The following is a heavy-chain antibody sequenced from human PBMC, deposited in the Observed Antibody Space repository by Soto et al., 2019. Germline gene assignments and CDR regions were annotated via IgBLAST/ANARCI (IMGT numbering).Heavy chain of an antibody. CDR1: GFTFSDPD. CDR3: AREISYVARGLLYYGMDV. Sequence: GSMRLSCAASGFTFSDPDMAWTRKDTGKGLEIVANMSGSGSSEDYGEPVKCRVSIFRENCKYLLFLQMFFLRAEDTAVYYCAREISYVARGLLYYGMDVLGEGTAVTVSS. V-gene: IGHV3-11*01. J-gene: IGHJ6*02. CDR2: MSGSGSSE. D-gene: IGHD3-16*01.